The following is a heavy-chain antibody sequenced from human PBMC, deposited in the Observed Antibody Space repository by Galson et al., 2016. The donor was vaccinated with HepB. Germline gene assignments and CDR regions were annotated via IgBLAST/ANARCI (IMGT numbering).Heavy chain of an antibody. CDR2: TYYRSKWYD. V-gene: IGHV6-1*01. Sequence: CAISGDSVSSNSGAWNWIRQSPSRGLEWLGRTYYRSKWYDDYAVSFKSRITINPDTSKNQFSLQLNSVTPEDTAVYYCARGTALTGLDFWGQGTLVAVPS. D-gene: IGHD2-21*02. J-gene: IGHJ4*02. CDR1: GDSVSSNSGA. CDR3: ARGTALTGLDF.